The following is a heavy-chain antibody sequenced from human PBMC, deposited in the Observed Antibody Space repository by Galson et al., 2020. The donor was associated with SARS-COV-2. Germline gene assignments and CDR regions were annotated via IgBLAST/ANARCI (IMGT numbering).Heavy chain of an antibody. CDR2: ISYDGSNK. CDR1: GFTFSSYG. CDR3: AKELFYYDFWSGYLKTDPKYYYYYGMDV. D-gene: IGHD3-3*01. V-gene: IGHV3-30*18. J-gene: IGHJ6*02. Sequence: GGSLRLSCAASGFTFSSYGMHWVRQAPGKGLEWVAVISYDGSNKYYADSVKGRFTISRDNSKNTLYLQMNSLRADDTAVYYCAKELFYYDFWSGYLKTDPKYYYYYGMDVWGQGTTVTVSS.